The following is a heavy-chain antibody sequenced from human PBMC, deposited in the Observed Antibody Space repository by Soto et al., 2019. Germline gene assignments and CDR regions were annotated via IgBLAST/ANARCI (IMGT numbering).Heavy chain of an antibody. Sequence: GGSLRLSCAASGFTFSSYSMNWVRQAPGEGLEWVSYISSSSSTIYYADSVKGRFTISRDNAKNSLYLQMNSLRDEDTAVYYCAAVYYYDSSGYFGAFDIWGQGTMVTVSS. V-gene: IGHV3-48*02. J-gene: IGHJ3*02. CDR2: ISSSSSTI. CDR3: AAVYYYDSSGYFGAFDI. CDR1: GFTFSSYS. D-gene: IGHD3-22*01.